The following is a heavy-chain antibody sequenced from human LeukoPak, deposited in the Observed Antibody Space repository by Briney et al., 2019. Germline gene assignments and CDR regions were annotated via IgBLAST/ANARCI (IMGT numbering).Heavy chain of an antibody. CDR3: ARHRSSTSLYNWFDP. V-gene: IGHV4-39*01. J-gene: IGHJ5*02. Sequence: SETLSLTCTVSGGSISSSSYYWGWIRQPPGKGLEWIGSIYYSGSTYYNPSLKSRVTISVDTSKNQFSLKLSSVTAADTAVYYCARHRSSTSLYNWFDPWGRGTLVTVSS. D-gene: IGHD2-2*01. CDR2: IYYSGST. CDR1: GGSISSSSYY.